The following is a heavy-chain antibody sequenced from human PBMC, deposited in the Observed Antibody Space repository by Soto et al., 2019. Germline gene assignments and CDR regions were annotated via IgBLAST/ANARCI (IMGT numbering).Heavy chain of an antibody. CDR3: ARDLPAEDY. CDR1: GYTFTGYG. V-gene: IGHV1-18*01. Sequence: QVQLVQSGAEVKKPRASVKVSCKASGYTFTGYGIRWARQAPGQGLEWMGWIRAYNGNTTYAQKLQGRVTMTTDTSTSTAYMELRILLSTDTTVYYCARDLPAEDYRCQGTLLSVSS. J-gene: IGHJ4*02. CDR2: IRAYNGNT.